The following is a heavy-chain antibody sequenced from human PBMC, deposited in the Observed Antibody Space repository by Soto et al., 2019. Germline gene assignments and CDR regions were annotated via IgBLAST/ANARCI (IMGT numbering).Heavy chain of an antibody. CDR3: ARDHSSSSRVGYYYYGMDV. D-gene: IGHD6-6*01. Sequence: SETLSLTCTVSGGSVSSGSYYWSWIRQPPGKGLEWIGYIYYSGSTNYNPSLKSRVTISVDTSKNQFSLKLSSVTAADTAVYYCARDHSSSSRVGYYYYGMDVWGQGTTVTVSS. J-gene: IGHJ6*02. CDR2: IYYSGST. CDR1: GGSVSSGSYY. V-gene: IGHV4-61*01.